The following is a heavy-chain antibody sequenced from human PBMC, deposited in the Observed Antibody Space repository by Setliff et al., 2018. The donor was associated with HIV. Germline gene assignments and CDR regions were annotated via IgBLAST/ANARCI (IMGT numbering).Heavy chain of an antibody. Sequence: TLSLTCTVSGDSVNDRSYFWGWIRQPPGKGLEWTGTFYYNGDSRYNPSLKSRVTISVDTSKNQFSLNLNSVTAADTAVYYCARAISTPSYYYHMDVWGTGTPVTVSS. CDR2: FYYNGDS. V-gene: IGHV4-39*01. D-gene: IGHD3-10*01. CDR3: ARAISTPSYYYHMDV. CDR1: GDSVNDRSYF. J-gene: IGHJ6*03.